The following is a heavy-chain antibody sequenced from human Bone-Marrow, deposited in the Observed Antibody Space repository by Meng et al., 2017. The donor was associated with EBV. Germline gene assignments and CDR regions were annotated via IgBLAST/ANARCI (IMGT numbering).Heavy chain of an antibody. J-gene: IGHJ4*02. V-gene: IGHV1-18*01. CDR1: GYTFSSFG. Sequence: QVQLVQSGAEVKKPGAPVKVSCKASGYTFSSFGISWVRQAPGQGPEWMGWISAYNGDTKYAQKFQGRVTVTTDTSTSTAYMELRSLRRDDTAVYYCARGMRNFNFWGQGTLVTVSS. CDR3: ARGMRNFNF. CDR2: ISAYNGDT.